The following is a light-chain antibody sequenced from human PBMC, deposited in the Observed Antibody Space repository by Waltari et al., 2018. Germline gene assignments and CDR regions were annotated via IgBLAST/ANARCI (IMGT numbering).Light chain of an antibody. CDR3: SSYAGSTYV. CDR2: EVS. CDR1: STDVGGYKY. V-gene: IGLV2-8*01. J-gene: IGLJ1*01. Sequence: QSALTQPPSASGSPGQSVTISCTGPSTDVGGYKYVTWYQHHPGKAPKVMIYEVSKRPSGVPDRFSGSKSGNTASLTVSGLQAEDEADYYCSSYAGSTYVFGTGTKVTVL.